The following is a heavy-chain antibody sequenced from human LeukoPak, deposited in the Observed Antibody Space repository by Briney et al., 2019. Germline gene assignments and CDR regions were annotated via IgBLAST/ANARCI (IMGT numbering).Heavy chain of an antibody. CDR2: IYYIGST. J-gene: IGHJ1*01. CDR1: GASVSSTTYY. Sequence: SETLSLTCTVSGASVSSTTYYWSWIRQPPGKGLEWIGYIYYIGSTKYNPSLKSRVTMPADTSKNQFSLKLSSVSAADTAVYYCTAYPDCGRPCYSRAEYFHHWGQGTLVTVSS. D-gene: IGHD2-21*02. CDR3: TAYPDCGRPCYSRAEYFHH. V-gene: IGHV4-61*01.